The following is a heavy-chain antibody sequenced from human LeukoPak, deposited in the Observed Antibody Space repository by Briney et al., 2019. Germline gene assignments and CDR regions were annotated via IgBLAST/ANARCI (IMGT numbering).Heavy chain of an antibody. J-gene: IGHJ1*01. D-gene: IGHD3-10*01. CDR3: VRDLDNYSGSGSYYNGDPLFQH. Sequence: ASVKVSCKASGYTFTGFCIHWVRQAPGQGLEWMGWLNPNSGGTNYAQNFQGRVTMTRDTSISTGYMELRRLRSDDTAVYYCVRDLDNYSGSGSYYNGDPLFQHWGQGTLVTVSS. CDR2: LNPNSGGT. CDR1: GYTFTGFC. V-gene: IGHV1-2*02.